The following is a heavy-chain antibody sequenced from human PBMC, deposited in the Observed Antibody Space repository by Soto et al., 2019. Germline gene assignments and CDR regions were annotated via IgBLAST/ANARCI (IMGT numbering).Heavy chain of an antibody. CDR1: GGTFSSYA. CDR3: ARDCGTSCYKSNYYYYMDV. CDR2: IIPIFGTA. D-gene: IGHD2-2*02. Sequence: ASVKVSCKASGGTFSSYAISWVRQAPGQGLEWMGGIIPIFGTANYAQKFQGRVTITADESTSTAYMELSSLRSEDTAVYYCARDCGTSCYKSNYYYYMDVWGKGTTVTVSS. V-gene: IGHV1-69*13. J-gene: IGHJ6*03.